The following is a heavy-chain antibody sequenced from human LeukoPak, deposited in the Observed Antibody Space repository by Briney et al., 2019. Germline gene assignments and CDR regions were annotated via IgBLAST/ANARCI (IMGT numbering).Heavy chain of an antibody. V-gene: IGHV4-34*01. J-gene: IGHJ5*02. D-gene: IGHD5-18*01. CDR2: INHSGST. CDR1: GGSFSGYC. Sequence: SETLSLTCAVYGGSFSGYCWSWIRQPPGKGLEWIGEINHSGSTNYNPSLKSRVTISVDTSKNQFSLKLSSVTAADTAVYYCARDPRRRGYSYGFPYNWFDPWGQGTLVTVSS. CDR3: ARDPRRRGYSYGFPYNWFDP.